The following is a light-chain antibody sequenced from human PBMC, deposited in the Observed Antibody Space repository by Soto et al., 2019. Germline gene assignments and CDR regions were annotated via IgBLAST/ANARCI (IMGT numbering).Light chain of an antibody. V-gene: IGKV3-11*01. Sequence: EIVLTQPPGTLSLSPGERATLSCRASQSVSSYLAWYQQKPGQAPRLLIYDASNRATGIPARFSGSRSGTDFTLTISRLEPEDFAVYYCQQFSSYPLTFGGGTKVDIK. CDR3: QQFSSYPLT. J-gene: IGKJ4*01. CDR2: DAS. CDR1: QSVSSY.